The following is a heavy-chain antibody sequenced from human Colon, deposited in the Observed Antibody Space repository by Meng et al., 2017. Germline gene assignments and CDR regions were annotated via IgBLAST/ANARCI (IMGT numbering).Heavy chain of an antibody. Sequence: QVQLVQSGTEVKKPGASVKVSCQTSGYTFTGYYMQWVRQAPGQGLEWLGRIHPNTGATNYAQKFQDRVTMTRDTSISTVYMELNTLTSDDTAVYYCARDGSYGLDLDFWGQGTLVTVSS. CDR3: ARDGSYGLDLDF. D-gene: IGHD3-3*01. V-gene: IGHV1-2*06. J-gene: IGHJ4*02. CDR2: IHPNTGAT. CDR1: GYTFTGYY.